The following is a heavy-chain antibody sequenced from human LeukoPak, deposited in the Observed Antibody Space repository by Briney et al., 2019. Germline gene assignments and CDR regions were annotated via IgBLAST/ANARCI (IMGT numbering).Heavy chain of an antibody. CDR1: GYSISSGYY. CDR3: AEAYYDFWSGYYAFDY. D-gene: IGHD3-3*01. CDR2: IYYSGST. Sequence: PSETLSLTCAVSGYSISSGYYWGWIRQPPGKGLEWIGSIYYSGSTYYNPSLKSRVTISVDTSKNQFSLKLSSVTAADTAVYYCAEAYYDFWSGYYAFDYWGQGTLVTVSS. J-gene: IGHJ4*02. V-gene: IGHV4-38-2*01.